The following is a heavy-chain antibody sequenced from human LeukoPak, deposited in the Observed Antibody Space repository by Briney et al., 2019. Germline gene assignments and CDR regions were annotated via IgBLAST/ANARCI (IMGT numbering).Heavy chain of an antibody. CDR3: ARDEYSYGPGAFDI. CDR1: GFTFSSYS. J-gene: IGHJ3*02. Sequence: PGGSLRLSCAASGFTFSSYSMNWVRQAPGKGLEWVSSISSSSSYIYYADSVKGRFTISRDNAKNSLYLQMNSLRAENTAVYYCARDEYSYGPGAFDIWGQGTMVTVSS. CDR2: ISSSSSYI. V-gene: IGHV3-21*01. D-gene: IGHD5-18*01.